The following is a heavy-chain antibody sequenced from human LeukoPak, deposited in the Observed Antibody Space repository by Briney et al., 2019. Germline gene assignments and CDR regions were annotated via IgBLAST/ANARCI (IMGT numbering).Heavy chain of an antibody. Sequence: GGSLRLSCTASGFTFSSYTMTWVRQAPGKGLKWVSTITTGDGNTYYADSVKGRFTVSRDDSENTLYLQMNSLRAEDTAVYYCAKDGGLWVSAHWGDSWGRGTLVTVSS. CDR2: ITTGDGNT. D-gene: IGHD7-27*01. CDR3: AKDGGLWVSAHWGDS. CDR1: GFTFSSYT. V-gene: IGHV3-23*01. J-gene: IGHJ4*02.